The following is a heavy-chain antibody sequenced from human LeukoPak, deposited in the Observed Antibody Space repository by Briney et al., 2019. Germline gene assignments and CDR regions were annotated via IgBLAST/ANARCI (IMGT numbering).Heavy chain of an antibody. CDR2: ITSSSSSI. Sequence: PGGSLRLSCAASGFTFSAYSMNWVRQAPGAGLEWISYITSSSSSIDYADSVKGRFTISRDNAKNSLYLQMNSLRAEDTAVYYCARDGSWYSSGGSLNYWGQGTLVTVSS. CDR1: GFTFSAYS. J-gene: IGHJ4*02. V-gene: IGHV3-48*01. D-gene: IGHD6-19*01. CDR3: ARDGSWYSSGGSLNY.